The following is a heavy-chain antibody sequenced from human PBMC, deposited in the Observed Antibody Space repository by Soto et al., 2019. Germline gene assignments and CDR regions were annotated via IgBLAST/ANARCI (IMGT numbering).Heavy chain of an antibody. J-gene: IGHJ4*02. Sequence: GGTLRLSCSASGFTFSSYDMHWVRQGPGKGLEWVSAIGTAGDTNYAGSVKGRFTISRENAKNSLYLQMNSLRAGDTAIYFCARAIGPTLFDYWGQGTLVTVSS. CDR1: GFTFSSYD. CDR2: IGTAGDT. CDR3: ARAIGPTLFDY. D-gene: IGHD3-22*01. V-gene: IGHV3-13*04.